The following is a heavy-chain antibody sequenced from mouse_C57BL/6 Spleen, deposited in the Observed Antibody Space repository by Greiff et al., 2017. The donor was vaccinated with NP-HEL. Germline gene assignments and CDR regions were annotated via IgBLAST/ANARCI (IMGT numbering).Heavy chain of an antibody. J-gene: IGHJ4*01. CDR2: ISSGSSTI. V-gene: IGHV5-17*01. Sequence: EVMLVESGGGLVKPGGSLKLSCAASGFTFSDYGMHWVRQAPEKGLEWVAYISSGSSTIYYADTVKGRFTISRDNAKNTLFLQLTSLRSEDTAMYYCARLRYEAMDYWGQGTSVTVSS. D-gene: IGHD1-1*01. CDR1: GFTFSDYG. CDR3: ARLRYEAMDY.